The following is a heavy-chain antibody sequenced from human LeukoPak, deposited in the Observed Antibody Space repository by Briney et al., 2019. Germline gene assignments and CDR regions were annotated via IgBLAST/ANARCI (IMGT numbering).Heavy chain of an antibody. CDR3: ARGFYGSGSYSSPGFHAFDV. D-gene: IGHD3-10*01. J-gene: IGHJ3*01. V-gene: IGHV4-4*02. CDR1: GXSISSNNG. CDR2: IYHSGST. Sequence: SETLSLTCAVSGXSISSNNGWSWVRQPPGKGLEWIGEIYHSGSTDYNPSLESRVTISVDKSKNQFSLKLSSVTAADTAVYYCARGFYGSGSYSSPGFHAFDVWGQGTMVTVSS.